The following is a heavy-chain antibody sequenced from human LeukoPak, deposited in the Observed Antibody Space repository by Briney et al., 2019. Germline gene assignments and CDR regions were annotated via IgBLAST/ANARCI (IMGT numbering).Heavy chain of an antibody. CDR2: ISGSGGST. Sequence: GRSLRLSCAASGFTFSSYGMHWVRQAPGKGLEWVSAISGSGGSTYYADSVKGRFTISRDNSKNTLYLQMNSLRAEDTAVYYCARSITMIVVVITTPFDYWGQGTLVTVSS. CDR1: GFTFSSYG. J-gene: IGHJ4*02. D-gene: IGHD3-22*01. V-gene: IGHV3-23*01. CDR3: ARSITMIVVVITTPFDY.